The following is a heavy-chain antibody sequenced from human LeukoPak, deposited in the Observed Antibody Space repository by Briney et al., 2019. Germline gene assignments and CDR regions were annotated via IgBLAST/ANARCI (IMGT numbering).Heavy chain of an antibody. J-gene: IGHJ4*02. CDR1: GFTFSSYA. D-gene: IGHD2-15*01. V-gene: IGHV3-23*01. Sequence: GGSLRLPCAASGFTFSSYAMSWVRQAPGKGLEXXXXXXXXXXSTYYADSVKGRFTISRDNSKNTLYLQMNSLRAEDTAVFYCAKVGLGIVVVVAATPGGFDYWGQGTLVTVSS. CDR2: XXXXXXST. CDR3: AKVGLGIVVVVAATPGGFDY.